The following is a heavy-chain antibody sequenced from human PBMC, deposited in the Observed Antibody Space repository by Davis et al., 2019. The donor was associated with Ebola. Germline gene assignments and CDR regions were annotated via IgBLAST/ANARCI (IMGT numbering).Heavy chain of an antibody. CDR1: GYTFTSYY. D-gene: IGHD2-15*01. CDR3: ARVDLRGVYCSGGSCSYYYGMDV. CDR2: IIPIFGTA. J-gene: IGHJ6*02. Sequence: SVKVSCKASGYTFTSYYMHWVRQAPGQGLEWMGGIIPIFGTANYAQKFQGRVTITADKSTSTAYMELSSLRSEDTAVYYCARVDLRGVYCSGGSCSYYYGMDVWGQGTTVTVSS. V-gene: IGHV1-69*06.